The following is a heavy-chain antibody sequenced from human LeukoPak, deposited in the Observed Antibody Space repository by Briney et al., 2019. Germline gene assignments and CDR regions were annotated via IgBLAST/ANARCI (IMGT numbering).Heavy chain of an antibody. V-gene: IGHV1-18*01. J-gene: IGHJ4*02. CDR3: ARDFLDYGDYESLDY. CDR2: ISAYNGNT. CDR1: GYTFTSYG. D-gene: IGHD4-17*01. Sequence: ASVKVSCKASGYTFTSYGISWVRQAPGQGLEWMGWISAYNGNTNYAQKLQGRVTMTTDTSTSTAYMELRSLRFDDTAVYYCARDFLDYGDYESLDYWGQGTLVTVSS.